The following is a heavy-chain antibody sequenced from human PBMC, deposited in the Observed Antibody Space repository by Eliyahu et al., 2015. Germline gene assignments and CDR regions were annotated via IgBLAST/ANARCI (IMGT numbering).Heavy chain of an antibody. Sequence: QVQLVQSGAEVKKPGSSVKVXCKASGGTFSXXXTXWXRQXPGQGLEWMGGIIPIFGTANYAQKFQGRVTITADESTSTAYMELSSLRSEDTAVYYCAVIVGATGDWTGYYGMDVWGQGTTVTVSS. CDR2: IIPIFGTA. D-gene: IGHD1-26*01. CDR1: GGTFSXXX. V-gene: IGHV1-69*01. CDR3: AVIVGATGDWTGYYGMDV. J-gene: IGHJ6*02.